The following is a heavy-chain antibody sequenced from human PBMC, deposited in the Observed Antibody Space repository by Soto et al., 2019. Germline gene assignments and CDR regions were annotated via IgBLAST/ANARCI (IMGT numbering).Heavy chain of an antibody. V-gene: IGHV3-23*01. J-gene: IGHJ4*02. CDR2: MVGDGSSS. CDR3: AEALRPDGRYDLDY. Sequence: EVQLLESGGGLAQPGGSLRLSCAASGFIFRTYAMNWVRQAPGKGLEWVSVMVGDGSSSDYADSVRARFTISIDNYKNTLHLQMNNLGAEDTAVYYCAEALRPDGRYDLDYWGQGTLVTVSS. CDR1: GFIFRTYA. D-gene: IGHD1-26*01.